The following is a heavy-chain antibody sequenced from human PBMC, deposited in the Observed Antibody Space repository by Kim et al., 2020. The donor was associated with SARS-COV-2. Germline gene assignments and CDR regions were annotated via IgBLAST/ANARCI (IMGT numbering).Heavy chain of an antibody. Sequence: SETLSLTCAVSGGSISSSNWWSWVRQPPGKGLEWIGEIYHSGSTNYNPSLKSRVTISVDKSKNQFSLKLSSVTAADTAVYYCARRRKSSWLVYFDYWGQGTLVTVSS. CDR1: GGSISSSNW. CDR3: ARRRKSSWLVYFDY. D-gene: IGHD6-13*01. J-gene: IGHJ4*02. CDR2: IYHSGST. V-gene: IGHV4-4*02.